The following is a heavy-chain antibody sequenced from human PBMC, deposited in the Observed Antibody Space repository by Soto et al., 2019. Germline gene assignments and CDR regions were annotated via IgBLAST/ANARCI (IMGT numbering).Heavy chain of an antibody. V-gene: IGHV1-18*01. J-gene: IGHJ6*02. CDR1: GYTFTAYD. CDR2: IRAYNGDT. CDR3: ARAGAAPYYYYGLDV. D-gene: IGHD3-10*01. Sequence: ASVKVSCKTSGYTFTAYDIYWVRQAPGQGLEWMGWIRAYNGDTNYAQKFQTRVTMTTDKSTDTAYMDLRSLTSDDTAIYYCARAGAAPYYYYGLDVWGQGTTVTVSS.